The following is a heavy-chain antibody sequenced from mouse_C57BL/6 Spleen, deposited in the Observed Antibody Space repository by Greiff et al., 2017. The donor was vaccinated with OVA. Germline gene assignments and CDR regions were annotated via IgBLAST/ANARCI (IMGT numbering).Heavy chain of an antibody. CDR2: INPGSGGT. Sequence: QVQLQQSGAELVRPGTSVKVSCKASGYAFTNYLIEWVKQRPGQGLEWIGVINPGSGGTNYNEKFKGKATLTAGKSSSTAYMQLSSLTSEDSAVYFCASYDGYEAWFAYWGQGTLVTVSA. CDR1: GYAFTNYL. V-gene: IGHV1-54*01. CDR3: ASYDGYEAWFAY. D-gene: IGHD2-3*01. J-gene: IGHJ3*01.